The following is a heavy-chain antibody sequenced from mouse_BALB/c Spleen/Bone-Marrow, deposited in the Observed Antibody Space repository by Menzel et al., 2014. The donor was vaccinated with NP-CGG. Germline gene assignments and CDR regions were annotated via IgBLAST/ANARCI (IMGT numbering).Heavy chain of an antibody. Sequence: VHVKQSGAELVKPGASVKLSCTASGFNIKDTYMHWVKQRPEQGLEWIGRIDPANGNTKYDPKFQGKATITADTSSNTAYLPLSSLTSEDTAVYYCARYRYYGSSYAMDYWGQGTSVTVSS. J-gene: IGHJ4*01. CDR2: IDPANGNT. CDR3: ARYRYYGSSYAMDY. D-gene: IGHD1-1*01. V-gene: IGHV14-3*02. CDR1: GFNIKDTY.